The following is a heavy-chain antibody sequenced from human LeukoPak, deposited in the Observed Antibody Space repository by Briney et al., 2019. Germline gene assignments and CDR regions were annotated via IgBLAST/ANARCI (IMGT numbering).Heavy chain of an antibody. J-gene: IGHJ6*02. CDR1: GFTFSSYW. V-gene: IGHV3-7*01. Sequence: GGSLRLSCAASGFTFSSYWMSWVRQAPGKGLEWVANIKQDGSEKYYVDSVKGRFTISRDNAKNTMYLQMDSLRAEDTAVYYCAKPIRGYNYYYGMYVWGQGTTVIVSS. D-gene: IGHD6-13*01. CDR3: AKPIRGYNYYYGMYV. CDR2: IKQDGSEK.